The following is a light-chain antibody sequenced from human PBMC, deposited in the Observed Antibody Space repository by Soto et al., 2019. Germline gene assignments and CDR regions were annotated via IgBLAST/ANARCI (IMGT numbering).Light chain of an antibody. CDR3: QQVNSYPRT. Sequence: IQLTQSPSSLSASVGDRVTITCRASQGVSSYLAWYQQEPGKAPKLLIYAASTLQSGVPSRFSGSGSGTDFTLTISSLQPEDFATYYCQQVNSYPRTFGQGIKVEIK. CDR2: AAS. V-gene: IGKV1-9*01. J-gene: IGKJ1*01. CDR1: QGVSSY.